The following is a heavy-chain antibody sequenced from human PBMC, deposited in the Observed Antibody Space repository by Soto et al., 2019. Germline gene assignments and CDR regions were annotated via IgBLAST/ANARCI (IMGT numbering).Heavy chain of an antibody. CDR1: GFTFRSYA. CDR2: ISGSGDST. Sequence: PGGSLRLSCAASGFTFRSYAMSWVRQAPGKGLEWVSAISGSGDSTYYADSVKGRFTISRDNSKNTLYLQMNSLRAEDTAVYYCAKKASCGSTSCYLPNDYYYYYGMDVWGQGTTVTV. CDR3: AKKASCGSTSCYLPNDYYYYYGMDV. D-gene: IGHD2-2*01. J-gene: IGHJ6*02. V-gene: IGHV3-23*01.